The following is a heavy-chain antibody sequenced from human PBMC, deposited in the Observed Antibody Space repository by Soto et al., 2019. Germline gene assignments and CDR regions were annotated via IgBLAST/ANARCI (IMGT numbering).Heavy chain of an antibody. CDR2: IYYSGST. D-gene: IGHD2-2*01. V-gene: IGHV4-30-4*01. J-gene: IGHJ4*02. Sequence: SETLSLTCTVSGGSISSGDYYWSWIRQPPGKGLEWIGYIYYSGSTYYDPSLKSRVTISVDTSKNQFSLKLSSVTAADTAVYYCAGYCSSTSCPDYWGQGTLVTVSS. CDR3: AGYCSSTSCPDY. CDR1: GGSISSGDYY.